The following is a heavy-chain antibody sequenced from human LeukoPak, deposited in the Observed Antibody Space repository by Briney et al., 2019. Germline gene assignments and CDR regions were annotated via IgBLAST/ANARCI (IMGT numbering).Heavy chain of an antibody. D-gene: IGHD2-2*01. CDR2: ISGSGGST. V-gene: IGHV3-23*01. CDR3: AKMRGDQLPTIWPFDY. J-gene: IGHJ4*02. Sequence: PGGSLRLSCAGSGFTFSSYAMSWVRQAPGKGLEWVAAISGSGGSTYYADSVKGRFTISRDNSKNTLCLQMNSLRAEDTAVYYCAKMRGDQLPTIWPFDYWAQGTLVTVSS. CDR1: GFTFSSYA.